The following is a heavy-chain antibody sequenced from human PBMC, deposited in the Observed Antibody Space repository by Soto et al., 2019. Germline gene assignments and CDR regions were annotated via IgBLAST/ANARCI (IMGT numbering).Heavy chain of an antibody. CDR1: GFTFIRYA. CDR2: ISGSGDST. J-gene: IGHJ4*02. CDR3: ARRSSSWYFDC. Sequence: EVQLLESGGGLVQPGGSLRLSCAASGFTFIRYAMNWVRQAPGQGLEWVSVISGSGDSTYYADSVKGRVTISRDKSKNTLYLQMNSLRAEDTAVYYCARRSSSWYFDCWGQGTLVTVSS. D-gene: IGHD6-13*01. V-gene: IGHV3-23*01.